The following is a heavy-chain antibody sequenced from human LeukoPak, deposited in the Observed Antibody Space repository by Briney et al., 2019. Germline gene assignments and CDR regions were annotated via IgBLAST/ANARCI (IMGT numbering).Heavy chain of an antibody. CDR3: ARTPLPYYDSSGPGDY. D-gene: IGHD3-22*01. CDR1: GYTFTSYG. V-gene: IGHV1-18*01. J-gene: IGHJ4*02. CDR2: ISAYNGNT. Sequence: ASVNVSCKASGYTFTSYGISWVRQAPGQGLEWMGWISAYNGNTNYAQKLQGRVTMTTDTSTSTAYMELRSLRSDDTAVYYCARTPLPYYDSSGPGDYWGQGTLVTVSS.